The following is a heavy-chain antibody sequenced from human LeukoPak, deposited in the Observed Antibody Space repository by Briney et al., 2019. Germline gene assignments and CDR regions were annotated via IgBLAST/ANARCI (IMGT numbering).Heavy chain of an antibody. CDR2: MNPNSANT. CDR3: ARGRERGSSSSFTDY. J-gene: IGHJ4*02. Sequence: GASVKVSCKASGYTFTSYDINWVRHATGQGLEWMGWMNPNSANTGYAQKFQGRVTITRNTSISTTYMELSSLRFEDTAVYYCARGRERGSSSSFTDYWGQGTLVIVSS. D-gene: IGHD6-6*01. V-gene: IGHV1-8*03. CDR1: GYTFTSYD.